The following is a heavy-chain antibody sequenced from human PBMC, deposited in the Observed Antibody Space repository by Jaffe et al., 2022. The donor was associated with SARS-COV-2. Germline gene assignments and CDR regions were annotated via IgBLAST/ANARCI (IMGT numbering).Heavy chain of an antibody. D-gene: IGHD1-20*01. J-gene: IGHJ3*02. CDR2: IKSKTDGGTK. V-gene: IGHV3-15*01. Sequence: EVQLAESGGGLVKPGGSLRLSCVASGFTFSNAWMAWVRQAPGKGLEWVGRIKSKTDGGTKDYAALVKGRFTISRDDSKNTLYLQMNSLKTEDTAVYYCFTYNWNDWEDAFDIWGQGTMVTVSS. CDR3: FTYNWNDWEDAFDI. CDR1: GFTFSNAW.